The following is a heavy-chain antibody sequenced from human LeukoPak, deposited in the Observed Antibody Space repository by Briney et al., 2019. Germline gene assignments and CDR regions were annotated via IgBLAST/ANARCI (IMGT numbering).Heavy chain of an antibody. CDR3: ARDPDYGGNVWFDP. D-gene: IGHD4-23*01. CDR2: VYGGGTT. CDR1: GFSVSYSS. V-gene: IGHV3-66*01. J-gene: IGHJ5*02. Sequence: GGSLRLSCVASGFSVSYSSMSWVRQAPGKGLEWVSTVYGGGTTYYADSVKGRFTISRDNSKNTLYLQMNRLRAEDTAFYYCARDPDYGGNVWFDPWGQGTLVTVSS.